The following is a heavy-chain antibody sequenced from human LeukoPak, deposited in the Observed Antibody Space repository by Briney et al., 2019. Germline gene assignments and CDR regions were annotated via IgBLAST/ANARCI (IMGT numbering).Heavy chain of an antibody. CDR2: ISGSSSDI. Sequence: MAGGSLRLSCTASGFTFSSFTMNWVRQAPGKGLEWVSSISGSSSDIYYADSVKGRSTISRDNAENSLYLQMNSLRAEDTAVYYCARTPWFGGIDYWGQGTLVTVSS. J-gene: IGHJ4*02. CDR1: GFTFSSFT. CDR3: ARTPWFGGIDY. D-gene: IGHD3-10*01. V-gene: IGHV3-21*01.